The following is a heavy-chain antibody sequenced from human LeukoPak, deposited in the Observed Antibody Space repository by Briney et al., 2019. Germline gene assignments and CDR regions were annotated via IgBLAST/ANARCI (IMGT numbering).Heavy chain of an antibody. J-gene: IGHJ4*02. CDR2: ISAYNGNT. V-gene: IGHV1-18*01. CDR3: ARLLERGYYFDY. D-gene: IGHD1-1*01. Sequence: GWISAYNGNTNYAQKLQGRVTMTTDTSTSTAYMELSRLRSDDTAVYYCARLLERGYYFDYWGQGTLVTVSS.